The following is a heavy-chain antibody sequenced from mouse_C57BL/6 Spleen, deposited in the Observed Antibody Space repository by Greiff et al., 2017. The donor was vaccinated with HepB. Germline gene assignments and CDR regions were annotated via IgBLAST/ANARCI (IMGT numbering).Heavy chain of an antibody. CDR1: GYTFTSYW. CDR2: IHPNSGST. CDR3: ARGGTTVVAGDAMDY. J-gene: IGHJ4*01. Sequence: QVQLQQPGAELVKPGASVKLSCKASGYTFTSYWMHWVKQRPGQGLEWIGMIHPNSGSTNYNEKFKSKATLTVDKSSSTAYMQLSSLTSEDSAVYYCARGGTTVVAGDAMDYWGQGTSVTVSS. V-gene: IGHV1-64*01. D-gene: IGHD1-1*01.